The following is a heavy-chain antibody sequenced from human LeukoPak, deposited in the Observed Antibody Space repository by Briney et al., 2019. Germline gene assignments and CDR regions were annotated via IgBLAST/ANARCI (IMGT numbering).Heavy chain of an antibody. CDR2: INRDGSER. CDR1: GFTFSNYW. J-gene: IGHJ6*02. Sequence: GGSLRLSCAASGFTFSNYWMTWVRQAPGKGLEWVANINRDGSERYYEDSVMGRFTISRDDAKSSLYLQMNSLRAEDTAVYYCAGRNAMDVWGQGTTVIVFS. CDR3: AGRNAMDV. V-gene: IGHV3-7*03.